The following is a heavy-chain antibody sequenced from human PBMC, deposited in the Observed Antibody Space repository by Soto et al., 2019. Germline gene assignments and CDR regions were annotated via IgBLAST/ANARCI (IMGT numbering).Heavy chain of an antibody. J-gene: IGHJ6*02. V-gene: IGHV5-10-1*01. CDR3: AYCSGSYYNVPYYYGMDV. CDR2: IDPSDSYT. Sequence: GESLKISCKGSGYSFTSYWISWVRQMPGKGLEWMGRIDPSDSYTNYSPSFHGHVTISADKSISTAYLQWSTLKASDTAMYYCAYCSGSYYNVPYYYGMDVWGQGTTVTVSS. D-gene: IGHD3-10*01. CDR1: GYSFTSYW.